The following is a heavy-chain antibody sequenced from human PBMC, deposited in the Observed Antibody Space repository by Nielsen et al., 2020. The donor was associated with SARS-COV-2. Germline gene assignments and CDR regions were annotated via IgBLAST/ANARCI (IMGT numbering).Heavy chain of an antibody. D-gene: IGHD5-18*01. Sequence: GGSLRLSCAASGFTFSDYYMSWIRQAPGKGLEWVSYISSGAYTNYADSLKGRFTISRDNAKNSIHLQMNSLSAEDTAIYYCAKSDGGYSYGYPDYWGQGTLVTVSS. CDR3: AKSDGGYSYGYPDY. V-gene: IGHV3-11*03. CDR1: GFTFSDYY. J-gene: IGHJ4*02. CDR2: ISSGAYT.